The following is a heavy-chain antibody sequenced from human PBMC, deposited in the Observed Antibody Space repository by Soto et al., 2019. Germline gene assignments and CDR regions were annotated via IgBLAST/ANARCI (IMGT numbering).Heavy chain of an antibody. V-gene: IGHV1-8*01. Sequence: ASVKVSCKASGYPFTSYDINWVRQATGQGLEWMGWMNPNDGNIGYAQKFQGRVTMTRNTSISTAYMELSSLRSEDTAVYYCARGGYCSGGSCYGALGAFDIWGQGTMVTVS. D-gene: IGHD2-15*01. CDR3: ARGGYCSGGSCYGALGAFDI. CDR2: MNPNDGNI. CDR1: GYPFTSYD. J-gene: IGHJ3*02.